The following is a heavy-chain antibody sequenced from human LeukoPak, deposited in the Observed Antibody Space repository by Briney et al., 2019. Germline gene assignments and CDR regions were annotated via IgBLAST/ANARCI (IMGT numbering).Heavy chain of an antibody. Sequence: GASVKVSCKASGYTFTGYYMHWVRQAPGQGLEWMGWINPNSGGTNYAQKFQGRVTMTRDTSISTAYMELSRLRSDDTAVYYCARDFFSFGYYYDSSGYYQWSAFDIWGQGTMVTVSS. CDR2: INPNSGGT. V-gene: IGHV1-2*02. D-gene: IGHD3-22*01. CDR3: ARDFFSFGYYYDSSGYYQWSAFDI. CDR1: GYTFTGYY. J-gene: IGHJ3*02.